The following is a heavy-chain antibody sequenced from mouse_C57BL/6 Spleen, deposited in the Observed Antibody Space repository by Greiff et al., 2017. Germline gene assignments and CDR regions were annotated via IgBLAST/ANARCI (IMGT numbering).Heavy chain of an antibody. Sequence: VQLQQPGTELVKPGASVKLSCKASGYTFTSYWMHWVKQRPGQGLEWIGNINPSNGGTNYNEKFKSKATLTVDKSSSTAYMQLSSLTSEDSAVYYCARKEIYYGNYVGYFDVWGTGTTVTVSS. J-gene: IGHJ1*03. CDR2: INPSNGGT. V-gene: IGHV1-53*01. D-gene: IGHD2-1*01. CDR3: ARKEIYYGNYVGYFDV. CDR1: GYTFTSYW.